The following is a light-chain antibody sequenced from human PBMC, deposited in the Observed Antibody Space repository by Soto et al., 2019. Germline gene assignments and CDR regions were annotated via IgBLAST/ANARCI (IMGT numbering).Light chain of an antibody. CDR3: GSYTTSSNYV. CDR1: GSDVGAYNF. Sequence: QSVLTQPASVSGSPGLSITISCTGTGSDVGAYNFVSWYQQHPDKAPKLMIFDVSNRPSGVSNRFSGSKSGNTASLTISGLQSEDEAEYYCGSYTTSSNYVFGTGTKV. V-gene: IGLV2-14*03. J-gene: IGLJ1*01. CDR2: DVS.